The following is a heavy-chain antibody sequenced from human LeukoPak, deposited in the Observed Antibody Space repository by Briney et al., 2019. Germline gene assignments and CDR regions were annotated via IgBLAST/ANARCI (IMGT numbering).Heavy chain of an antibody. J-gene: IGHJ4*02. Sequence: SETLSLTCTVSGGSISSYYWSRIRQPPGKGLEWIGYIYYSGSTNYNPSLKSRVTVSVDTSKNQFSLKLSSVTAADTAVYYCARAYSSSWYYFEYWGQGTLVTVSS. V-gene: IGHV4-59*01. CDR2: IYYSGST. D-gene: IGHD6-13*01. CDR3: ARAYSSSWYYFEY. CDR1: GGSISSYY.